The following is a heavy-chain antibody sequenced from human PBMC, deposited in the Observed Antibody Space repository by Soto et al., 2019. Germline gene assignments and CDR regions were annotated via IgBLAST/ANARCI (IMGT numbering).Heavy chain of an antibody. CDR1: GFTLQNYA. CDR2: LIGGHYGT. J-gene: IGHJ5*02. D-gene: IGHD3-10*01. CDR3: AKGKSTGDIDWFDP. Sequence: GGSLKLSCTASGFTLQNYAMAWVRQAPGKGLEWVSTLIGGHYGTAYSYSVKGRFTVSRDNSKNCLYLQMNSLGVEDTAMYFCAKGKSTGDIDWFDPWGQGSLVTVSS. V-gene: IGHV3-23*01.